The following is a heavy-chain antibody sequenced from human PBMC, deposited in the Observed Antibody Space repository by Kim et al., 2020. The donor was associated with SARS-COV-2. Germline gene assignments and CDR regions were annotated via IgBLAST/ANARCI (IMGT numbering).Heavy chain of an antibody. CDR2: IYYSGST. CDR1: GGSISSGDYY. D-gene: IGHD3-16*02. CDR3: ARKPMITFGGVIGEGHFDY. Sequence: SETLSLTCTVSGGSISSGDYYWSWIRQPPGKGLEWIGYIYYSGSTYYNPSLKSRVTISVDTSKNQFSLKLSSVTAADTAVYYCARKPMITFGGVIGEGHFDYWGQGTLVTVSS. V-gene: IGHV4-30-4*01. J-gene: IGHJ4*02.